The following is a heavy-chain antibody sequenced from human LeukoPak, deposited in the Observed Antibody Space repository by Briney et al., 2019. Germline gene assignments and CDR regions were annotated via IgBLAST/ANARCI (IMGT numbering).Heavy chain of an antibody. CDR1: GFTFSSYG. Sequence: GRSLRLSCAASGFTFSSYGMHWVRQAPGKGLEWVAIISYDGSRKYYTDSVESRFTISRDNTKNTLYLQMNSLRDEDTAVYYCAKDEYQKELCVDSWGQGTLVTVSS. CDR2: ISYDGSRK. D-gene: IGHD3-10*02. V-gene: IGHV3-30*18. J-gene: IGHJ4*02. CDR3: AKDEYQKELCVDS.